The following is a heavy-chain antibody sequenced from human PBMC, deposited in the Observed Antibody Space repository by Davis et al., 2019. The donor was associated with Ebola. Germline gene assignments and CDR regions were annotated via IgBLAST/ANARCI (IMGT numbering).Heavy chain of an antibody. CDR1: GYTFVSYA. D-gene: IGHD5-12*01. J-gene: IGHJ4*02. Sequence: ASVTVSCKASGYTFVSYAMHWVRQAPGQRLAWMGWINAGTGNTKYSQKLQGRVTFTRDTSATTAYMELSSLRSEDTAVYYCTRGLGYGESLGGIVGYWGQGTLVTVSS. CDR3: TRGLGYGESLGGIVGY. CDR2: INAGTGNT. V-gene: IGHV1-3*01.